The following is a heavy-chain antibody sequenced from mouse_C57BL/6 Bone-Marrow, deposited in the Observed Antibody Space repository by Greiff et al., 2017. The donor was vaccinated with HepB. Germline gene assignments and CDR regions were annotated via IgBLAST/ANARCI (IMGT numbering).Heavy chain of an antibody. CDR2: ISSGGDYI. CDR1: GFTFSSYA. V-gene: IGHV5-9-1*02. CDR3: TRGPSTMTFAY. Sequence: EVQLVESGEGLVKPGGSLKLSCAASGFTFSSYAMSWVRQTPEKRLEWVAYISSGGDYIYYADTVKGRFTISRDNARNTLYLQMSSLKSEDTAMYYCTRGPSTMTFAYWGQGTLVTVAA. J-gene: IGHJ3*01. D-gene: IGHD2-4*01.